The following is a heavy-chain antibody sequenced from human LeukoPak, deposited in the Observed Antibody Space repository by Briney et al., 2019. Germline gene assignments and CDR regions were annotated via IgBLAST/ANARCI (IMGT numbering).Heavy chain of an antibody. CDR3: ARGGSVTIFGVAWEYYYYMDV. CDR1: GGTFSSYA. D-gene: IGHD3-3*01. J-gene: IGHJ6*03. CDR2: IIPILGIA. V-gene: IGHV1-69*04. Sequence: RASVKVSCKASGGTFSSYAISWVRQAPGQGLEWMGRIIPILGIANYAQKFQGRVTITADKSTSTAYMELSSLRSEDTAVYYCARGGSVTIFGVAWEYYYYMDVWGKGTTVTVSS.